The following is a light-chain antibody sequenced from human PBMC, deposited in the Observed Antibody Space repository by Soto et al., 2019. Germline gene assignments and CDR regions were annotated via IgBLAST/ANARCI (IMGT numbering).Light chain of an antibody. CDR3: TSYTSSSTPYV. CDR1: SSDVGGYTY. V-gene: IGLV2-14*01. J-gene: IGLJ1*01. Sequence: QSVLTQPASVSGSPGQSITISCAGTSSDVGGYTYVSWYQQHPGKAPKLMIYDVSNRPSGVSNRSSGSKSGNTASLTISGLQAEDEADYYCTSYTSSSTPYVFGGGTKVTV. CDR2: DVS.